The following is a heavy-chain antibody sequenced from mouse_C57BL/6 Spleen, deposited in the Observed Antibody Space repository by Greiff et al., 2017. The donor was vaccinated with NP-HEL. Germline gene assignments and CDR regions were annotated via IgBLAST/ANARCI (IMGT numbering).Heavy chain of an antibody. CDR3: AKNEFAY. Sequence: VQLQQSGAELAKPGASVKLSCKASGYTFTSYWMHWVKQRPGQGLEWIGYINPSSGYTKYNQKFKDKATLTADKSSSTDNMQLSSRTYEYSAVYYCAKNEFAYWGQGTLVTVSA. CDR2: INPSSGYT. CDR1: GYTFTSYW. J-gene: IGHJ3*01. V-gene: IGHV1-7*01.